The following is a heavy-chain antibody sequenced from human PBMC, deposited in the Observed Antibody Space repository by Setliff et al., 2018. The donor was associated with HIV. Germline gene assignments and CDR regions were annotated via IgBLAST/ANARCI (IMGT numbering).Heavy chain of an antibody. D-gene: IGHD2-21*02. Sequence: PSETLSLTCTVSGGSISGFYWNWIRQSAGKGLQWIGRIYDSGSTKYNPSLKSRVTMSLDTSKNQFSLNLDSVTAADTAVFYCARHDCGGDCSINWFDPWGQGTLVTVSS. CDR3: ARHDCGGDCSINWFDP. V-gene: IGHV4-4*07. CDR2: IYDSGST. J-gene: IGHJ5*02. CDR1: GGSISGFY.